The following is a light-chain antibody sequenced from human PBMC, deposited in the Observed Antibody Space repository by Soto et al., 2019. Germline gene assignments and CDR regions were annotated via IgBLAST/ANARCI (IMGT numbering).Light chain of an antibody. J-gene: IGLJ2*01. Sequence: QSALTQPASVSGSPGQSITISCTGTSSDVGTYNYVSWYQQHPGKAPKLMIYEVNNRPSGVSNRFSGSKSGNTASLTISGLQAEDEDDCYCSSYTSSSTVVFGGGTKLTVL. CDR1: SSDVGTYNY. V-gene: IGLV2-14*01. CDR3: SSYTSSSTVV. CDR2: EVN.